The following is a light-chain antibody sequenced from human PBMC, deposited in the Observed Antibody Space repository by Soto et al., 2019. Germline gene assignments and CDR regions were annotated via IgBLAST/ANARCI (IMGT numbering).Light chain of an antibody. CDR2: GAS. Sequence: EIVMTQSPATLSVSPGERATLSCRASQSVSSNLAWYQQKPGQAPRLLIYGASIRATGIPARFSGSGSGTEVSLIISSLQSEDFAVSYCQQYNNWHSPWMFGQGTKVEIK. CDR3: QQYNNWHSPWM. CDR1: QSVSSN. V-gene: IGKV3D-15*01. J-gene: IGKJ1*01.